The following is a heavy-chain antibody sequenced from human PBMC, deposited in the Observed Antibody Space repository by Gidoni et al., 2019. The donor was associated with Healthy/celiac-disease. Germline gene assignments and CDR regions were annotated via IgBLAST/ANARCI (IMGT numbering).Heavy chain of an antibody. CDR3: ARWLTRYYYGSGSYRGFDY. J-gene: IGHJ4*02. Sequence: QVQLQQWGAGLLKPSETLSLTCAVYGGSFSGYYWSWIRQPPGKGLEWIGEINHSGSTNYNPSLKSRVIISVDTSKNQFSLKLSSVTAADTAVYYCARWLTRYYYGSGSYRGFDYWGQGTLVTVSS. D-gene: IGHD3-10*01. CDR2: INHSGST. V-gene: IGHV4-34*01. CDR1: GGSFSGYY.